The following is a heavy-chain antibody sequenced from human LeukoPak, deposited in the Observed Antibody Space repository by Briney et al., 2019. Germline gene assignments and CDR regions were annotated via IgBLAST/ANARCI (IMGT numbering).Heavy chain of an antibody. CDR2: IKQDGSEK. CDR3: ARYQRRGYYYYMDV. Sequence: GRSLRLSSAASGFTFTSDSMSAGRQAPGEGHWWVANIKQDGSEKYYVDSVKSRFTISRDNGKNSLYLQMNSLRAEDTAVYYCARYQRRGYYYYMDVWGKGTTVTVSS. D-gene: IGHD2-2*01. CDR1: GFTFTSDS. J-gene: IGHJ6*03. V-gene: IGHV3-7*01.